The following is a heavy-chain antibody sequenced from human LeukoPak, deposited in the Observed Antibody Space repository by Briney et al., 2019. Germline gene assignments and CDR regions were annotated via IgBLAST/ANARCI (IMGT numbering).Heavy chain of an antibody. CDR1: GFTFSSYA. V-gene: IGHV3-21*01. CDR2: FSSTSSFI. CDR3: ARDYFSRAALLGYFDL. Sequence: GGSLSFSCAAPGFTFSSYAMHWVGKAPGKGLEWVSCFSSTSSFIYYADSVKGRFTISRDNAKNSLYLQMNSLRAEDTAVYYCARDYFSRAALLGYFDLWGRGTLVTVSS. J-gene: IGHJ2*01. D-gene: IGHD2-15*01.